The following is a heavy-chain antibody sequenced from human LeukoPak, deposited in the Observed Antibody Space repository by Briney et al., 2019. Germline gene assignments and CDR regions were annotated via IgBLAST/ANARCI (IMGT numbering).Heavy chain of an antibody. Sequence: PGRSLRLSCAASGFTFSNHGMHWVRQAPGKGLEWVAVISHDGSSKYYADSVKGRFTISRDNSKNTLFLQMDSLATEDTAVYFCARAGWEGSGTYYFDSWGQGTLVTVSS. V-gene: IGHV3-30-3*01. CDR2: ISHDGSSK. CDR1: GFTFSNHG. J-gene: IGHJ4*02. D-gene: IGHD1-26*01. CDR3: ARAGWEGSGTYYFDS.